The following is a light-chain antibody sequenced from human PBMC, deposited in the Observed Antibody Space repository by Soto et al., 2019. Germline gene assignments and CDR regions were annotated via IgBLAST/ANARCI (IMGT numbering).Light chain of an antibody. J-gene: IGKJ4*01. V-gene: IGKV1-39*01. CDR2: AAS. CDR1: QSLSSY. Sequence: DIQMTQSPSSLSASVGDRVTITCRASQSLSSYLNWYQQKPGKAPQLLIYAASSLQSGVPSRFSGSGSGTDFTLTISSLQPEDFATYYCQQSYSTLGAFGGGTKVEIK. CDR3: QQSYSTLGA.